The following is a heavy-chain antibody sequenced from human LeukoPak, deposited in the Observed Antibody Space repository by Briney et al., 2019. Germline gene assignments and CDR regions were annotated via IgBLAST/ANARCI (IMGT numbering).Heavy chain of an antibody. D-gene: IGHD2-21*02. CDR2: IYYSGST. J-gene: IGHJ5*02. CDR3: ARDAHCGGDCYSGWFDP. V-gene: IGHV4-59*11. CDR1: GGSISSHY. Sequence: SETLSLTCTVSGGSISSHYWSWIRQPPGKGLEWIGYIYYSGSTNYNPSPKSRVTISVDTSKNQFSLKLSSVTAADTAVYYCARDAHCGGDCYSGWFDPWGQGTLVTVSS.